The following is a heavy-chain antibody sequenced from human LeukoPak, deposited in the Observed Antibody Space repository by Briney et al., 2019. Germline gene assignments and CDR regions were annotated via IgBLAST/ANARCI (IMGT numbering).Heavy chain of an antibody. CDR1: GYTFTSYG. D-gene: IGHD3-9*01. J-gene: IGHJ4*02. CDR3: AREALYDILTGRGYYFDY. V-gene: IGHV1-69*13. CDR2: IIPIFGTA. Sequence: ASVKVSCKASGYTFTSYGISWVRQAPGQGLEWMGGIIPIFGTANYAQKFQGRVTITADESTSTAYMELSSLRSEDTAVYYCAREALYDILTGRGYYFDYWGQGTLVTVSS.